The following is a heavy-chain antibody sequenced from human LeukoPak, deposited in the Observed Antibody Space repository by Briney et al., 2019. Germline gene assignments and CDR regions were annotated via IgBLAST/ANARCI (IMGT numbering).Heavy chain of an antibody. CDR1: GVSFDDYY. D-gene: IGHD2-21*02. CDR2: INHSGYT. V-gene: IGHV4-34*01. J-gene: IGHJ4*02. CDR3: TRMTAGHDY. Sequence: SETLSLTCAVSGVSFDDYYWSWVRQTPGKGLQWIGEINHSGYTNDSPSLKSRVTLSIDTSRKQFSLNLRSVTVADTGIYYCTRMTAGHDYWGQGTLVTVSS.